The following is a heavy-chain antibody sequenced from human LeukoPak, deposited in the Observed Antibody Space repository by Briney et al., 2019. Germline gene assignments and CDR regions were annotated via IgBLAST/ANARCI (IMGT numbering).Heavy chain of an antibody. J-gene: IGHJ6*03. D-gene: IGHD2-8*01. CDR1: GLTFNTYS. V-gene: IGHV3-30*18. Sequence: GGSLRLSCAASGLTFNTYSMHWVRQAPGKGLEWVAVISYDGSNKYYADSVKGRFTISRDNSKNTLYLQMNSLRAEDTAVYYCANGYCTNGVCYPYYYYYMDVWGKGTTVTVSS. CDR2: ISYDGSNK. CDR3: ANGYCTNGVCYPYYYYYMDV.